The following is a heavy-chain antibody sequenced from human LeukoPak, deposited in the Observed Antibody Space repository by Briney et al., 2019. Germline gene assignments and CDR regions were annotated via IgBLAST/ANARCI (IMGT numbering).Heavy chain of an antibody. V-gene: IGHV3-23*01. Sequence: PGGSLRLSCAASGFTFSSYAMSWVRQAPGKGLEWVSAISGSGGSTYYADSVKGRFTISRDNSRNTLYLEMNSLTAEDTAVYYCVKDQGRGTYSFDYWGQGTLVTVSS. CDR3: VKDQGRGTYSFDY. CDR1: GFTFSSYA. CDR2: ISGSGGST. J-gene: IGHJ4*02. D-gene: IGHD1-26*01.